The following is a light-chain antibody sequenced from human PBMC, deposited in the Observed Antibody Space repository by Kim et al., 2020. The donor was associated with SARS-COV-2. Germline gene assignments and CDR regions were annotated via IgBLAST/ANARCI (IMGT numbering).Light chain of an antibody. V-gene: IGKV1-8*01. J-gene: IGKJ4*01. CDR3: QQYYSYPLT. CDR1: QGISSY. Sequence: ASTGDRVTITCRESQGISSYLAWYQQKPGKAPKLLIYDASTLKSGVPSRFSGSGSGTDFTLTISSLQSEDFATYYCQQYYSYPLTFGGGTKVDIK. CDR2: DAS.